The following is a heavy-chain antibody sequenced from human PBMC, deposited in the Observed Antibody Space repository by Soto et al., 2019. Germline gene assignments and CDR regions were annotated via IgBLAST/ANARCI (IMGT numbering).Heavy chain of an antibody. V-gene: IGHV3-23*01. Sequence: EVKLLESGGALVQPGGSLRLSCEASGFTFIDHDMSWVRQAPGKGLEWVSSITVGGAQKDYGQSVKGRFTISRDNSNDPLFLQMDSLQVEDTAISYCTRMPGGGWQRFFDYWGQGTVVTVSS. D-gene: IGHD5-12*01. CDR2: ITVGGAQK. J-gene: IGHJ4*02. CDR1: GFTFIDHD. CDR3: TRMPGGGWQRFFDY.